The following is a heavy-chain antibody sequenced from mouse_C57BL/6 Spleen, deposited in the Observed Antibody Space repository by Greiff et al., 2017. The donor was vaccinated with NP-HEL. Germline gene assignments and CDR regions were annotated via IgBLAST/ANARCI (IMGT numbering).Heavy chain of an antibody. Sequence: EVQLQESGPGLVKPSQSLSLTCSVTGYSITSGYYWNWIRQFPGNKLEWMGYISYDGSNNYNPSLKNRISITRDTSKNQFFLKLNSVTTEDTATYYCARDSAYYSNSFAYWGQGTLVTVSA. J-gene: IGHJ3*01. CDR1: GYSITSGYY. CDR2: ISYDGSN. D-gene: IGHD2-5*01. V-gene: IGHV3-6*01. CDR3: ARDSAYYSNSFAY.